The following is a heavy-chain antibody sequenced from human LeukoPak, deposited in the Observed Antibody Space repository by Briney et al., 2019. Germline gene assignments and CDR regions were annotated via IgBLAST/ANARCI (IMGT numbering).Heavy chain of an antibody. CDR3: ALGNYDSSGYYPLPIDY. D-gene: IGHD3-22*01. CDR1: GFSFSSYS. V-gene: IGHV3-23*01. CDR2: ISAGGDRT. Sequence: PGGSLRLSCAASGFSFSSYSMNWVRQAPRKGLEWVSAISAGGDRTYYADSVRGRFTLSRDNSKNTLYLQMNSLRAEDTAVYYCALGNYDSSGYYPLPIDYWGQGTLVTVSS. J-gene: IGHJ4*02.